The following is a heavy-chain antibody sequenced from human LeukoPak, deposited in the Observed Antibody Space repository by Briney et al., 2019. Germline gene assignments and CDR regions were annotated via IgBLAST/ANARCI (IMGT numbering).Heavy chain of an antibody. Sequence: SETLSLTCTVSGGSISSYYWSWIRQPPGKGLEWIGYIYYSGSTNYNPSLKSRVTISVDTSKNQFSLKLSSVTAADTAIYYCAKDDSSGWYWEGWFDYWGQGTLVTVSS. D-gene: IGHD6-19*01. CDR1: GGSISSYY. J-gene: IGHJ4*02. V-gene: IGHV4-59*01. CDR3: AKDDSSGWYWEGWFDY. CDR2: IYYSGST.